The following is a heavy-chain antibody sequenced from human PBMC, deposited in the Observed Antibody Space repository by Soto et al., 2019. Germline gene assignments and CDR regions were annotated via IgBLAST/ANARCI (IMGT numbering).Heavy chain of an antibody. CDR3: ARRAYCSGGSCYSRVQWSYDY. J-gene: IGHJ4*02. CDR2: INHSGST. V-gene: IGHV4-34*01. CDR1: GGSFSGYY. Sequence: SESLSLTCAVYGGSFSGYYWSWIRQPPGQGLEWIGEINHSGSTNYNPSLKSRVTISVDTSKNQFSLKLSSVTAADTAVYYCARRAYCSGGSCYSRVQWSYDYWGQGTLVTVS. D-gene: IGHD2-15*01.